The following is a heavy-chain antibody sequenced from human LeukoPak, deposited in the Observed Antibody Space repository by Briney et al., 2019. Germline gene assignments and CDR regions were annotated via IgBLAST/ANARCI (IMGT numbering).Heavy chain of an antibody. CDR2: ITSDGSST. Sequence: GGSLRLSCAASGFTLSNYWMHWVRQAPGKGLVWVSRITSDGSSTNYADSVKGRFTISRDNAKNTLYLQMNSLRAEDTAVYYCVRSSGLPDYWGQGTLVTVSS. J-gene: IGHJ4*02. V-gene: IGHV3-74*01. CDR3: VRSSGLPDY. D-gene: IGHD2-15*01. CDR1: GFTLSNYW.